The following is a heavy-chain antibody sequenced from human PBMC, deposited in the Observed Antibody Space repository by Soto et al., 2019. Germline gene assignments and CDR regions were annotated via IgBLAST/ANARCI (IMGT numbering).Heavy chain of an antibody. J-gene: IGHJ4*02. V-gene: IGHV3-33*01. D-gene: IGHD3-16*02. CDR2: IWYDGSNK. CDR1: GFTFVNYG. Sequence: PWGSLRLSCAASGFTFVNYGIHLFRRSPLKWREWVAVIWYDGSNKYYADSVKGRFTISRDNSKNTLYLHMNSLRAEDTAVYYCARGGRYDYVWGSYRYPDLDYWGQGTLVTVSS. CDR3: ARGGRYDYVWGSYRYPDLDY.